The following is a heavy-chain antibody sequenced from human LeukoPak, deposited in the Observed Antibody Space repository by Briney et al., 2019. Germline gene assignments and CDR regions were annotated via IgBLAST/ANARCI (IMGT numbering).Heavy chain of an antibody. D-gene: IGHD5-18*01. CDR3: TTGPDTAMDTFDY. CDR1: GFTFSNAW. Sequence: PGGPLRLSCAASGFTFSNAWMSWVRQAPGKGLEWVGRIKSKTDGGTTDYAAPVKGRFTISRDDSKNTLYLQMNSLKTEDTAVYYCTTGPDTAMDTFDYWGQGTLVTVSS. CDR2: IKSKTDGGTT. J-gene: IGHJ4*02. V-gene: IGHV3-15*01.